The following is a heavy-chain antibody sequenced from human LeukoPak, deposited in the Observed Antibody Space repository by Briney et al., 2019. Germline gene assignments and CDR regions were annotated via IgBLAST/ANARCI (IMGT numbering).Heavy chain of an antibody. CDR3: ARAGRGLRYFDWLTYDY. D-gene: IGHD3-9*01. J-gene: IGHJ4*02. CDR2: IYSGGNT. V-gene: IGHV3-53*01. Sequence: GGSLRLSCAASGFTVSSNYMTWVRQAPGKGLEWVSVIYSGGNTYYADSMKGRFTISRDNSKNTLYLQMNSLRAEDTAVYYCARAGRGLRYFDWLTYDYWGQGTLVTVSS. CDR1: GFTVSSNY.